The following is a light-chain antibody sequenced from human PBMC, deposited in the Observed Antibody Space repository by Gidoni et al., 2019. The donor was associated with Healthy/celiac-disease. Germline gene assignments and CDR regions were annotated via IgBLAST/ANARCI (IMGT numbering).Light chain of an antibody. CDR1: QGISSY. CDR2: AAS. J-gene: IGKJ2*01. V-gene: IGKV1-9*01. CDR3: QQLNSYPRT. Sequence: IQLTQPPSSLSASVGDRVTITCRASQGISSYLAWYQQKPGKAPKLLIYAASTLQSGVPPRFSGSGSGTDFTLTISSLQPEDFAAYYCQQLNSYPRTFGQGTKLEIK.